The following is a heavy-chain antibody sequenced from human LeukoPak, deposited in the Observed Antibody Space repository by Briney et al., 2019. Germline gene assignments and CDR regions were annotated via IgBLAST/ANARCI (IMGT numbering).Heavy chain of an antibody. D-gene: IGHD2/OR15-2a*01. J-gene: IGHJ3*02. Sequence: GGSLRLSCAASGFTVSRNNMNWVRQAPGKGLEWVSVIYSGGNTYYADSVKDRFTISRDKSKNTLYLQMSGLRTDDKAVYYCDRDTENSTYGWGAFDIWAQGTMVTVSS. CDR2: IYSGGNT. V-gene: IGHV3-66*01. CDR1: GFTVSRNN. CDR3: DRDTENSTYGWGAFDI.